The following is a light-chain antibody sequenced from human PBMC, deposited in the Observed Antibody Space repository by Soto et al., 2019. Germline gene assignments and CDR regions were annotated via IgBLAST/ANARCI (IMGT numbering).Light chain of an antibody. CDR2: GVS. CDR1: ESVGSH. V-gene: IGKV3-15*01. J-gene: IGKJ1*01. CDR3: QQYDNWPPWT. Sequence: DTVMTQSPATLSVSPGETATLSCRASESVGSHLAWYQQKPGQAPRLLIYGVSTRATGIPARFSGSGSETEVTLTIISLQSEDFAVYYCQQYDNWPPWTFGQGTKVEI.